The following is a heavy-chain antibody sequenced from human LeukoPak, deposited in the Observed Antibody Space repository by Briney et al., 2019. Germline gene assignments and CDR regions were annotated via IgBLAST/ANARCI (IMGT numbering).Heavy chain of an antibody. J-gene: IGHJ4*02. Sequence: ASVKVSCKASGYTFTGYHMHWVRQAPGQGLEWMGWINSNSGGTNYAQRFQGRVTMTRDTSISTHYMELSRLRSDDTAVYYCVVVRGINPGDRYWGQGTLVTVSS. D-gene: IGHD3-10*01. CDR3: VVVRGINPGDRY. V-gene: IGHV1-2*02. CDR2: INSNSGGT. CDR1: GYTFTGYH.